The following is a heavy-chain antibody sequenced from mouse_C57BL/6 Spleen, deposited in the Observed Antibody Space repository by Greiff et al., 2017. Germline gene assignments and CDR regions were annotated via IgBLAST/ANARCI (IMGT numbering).Heavy chain of an antibody. CDR3: ARLYGYDDAMDY. CDR2: IWSDGST. D-gene: IGHD2-2*01. J-gene: IGHJ4*01. V-gene: IGHV2-6*03. Sequence: QVQLKESGPGLVAPSQSLSITCTVSGFSLTSYGVHWVRQPPGKGLEWLVVIWSDGSTTYNTAPKSRLSISKDNSKSQVFLKMNSLQTDDTVMYYCARLYGYDDAMDYWGQGTSVTVSS. CDR1: GFSLTSYG.